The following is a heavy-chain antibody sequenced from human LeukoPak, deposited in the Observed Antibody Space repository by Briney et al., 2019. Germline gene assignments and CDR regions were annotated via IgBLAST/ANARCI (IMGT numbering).Heavy chain of an antibody. D-gene: IGHD2-15*01. J-gene: IGHJ4*02. CDR1: GFTFSSYS. V-gene: IGHV3-21*01. CDR2: ISSSSSYI. Sequence: PGGSLRLSCAASGFTFSSYSMNWVRQAPGKGLEWVSSISSSSSYIYYADSVKGRFTISRDNAKNSLYLQMNSLRAEDTAVYYCARDKVVAAKASDYWGQRTLVTVSS. CDR3: ARDKVVAAKASDY.